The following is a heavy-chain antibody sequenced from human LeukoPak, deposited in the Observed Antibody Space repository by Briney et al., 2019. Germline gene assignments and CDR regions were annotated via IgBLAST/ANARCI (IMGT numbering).Heavy chain of an antibody. J-gene: IGHJ4*02. CDR3: ATSTLSPGTIGSFDY. D-gene: IGHD3-10*01. CDR1: GFSFSYYY. V-gene: IGHV3-11*04. CDR2: ISGSGTTM. Sequence: PGGSLRLSCAASGFSFSYYYMSWIRQAPGKGLEWVSYISGSGTTMYYADSVKGRFTVSKDNGKNSLYLQMNSLRAEDTAVYYCATSTLSPGTIGSFDYWGQGTLVTVSS.